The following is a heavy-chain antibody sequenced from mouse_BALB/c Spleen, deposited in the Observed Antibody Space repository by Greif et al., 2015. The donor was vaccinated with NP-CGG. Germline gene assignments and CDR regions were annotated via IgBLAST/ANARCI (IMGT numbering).Heavy chain of an antibody. D-gene: IGHD2-3*01. Sequence: EVQVVESGGGLVKPGGSLKLSCAASGFTFSSYAMSWVRQSPEKRLEWVAEISSGGSYTYYPDTVTGRFTISRDNAKNTLYLEMSSLRSEDTAMYYCARAIGDGYSYTYWGQGTLVTVSA. CDR1: GFTFSSYA. J-gene: IGHJ3*01. V-gene: IGHV5-9-4*01. CDR2: ISSGGSYT. CDR3: ARAIGDGYSYTY.